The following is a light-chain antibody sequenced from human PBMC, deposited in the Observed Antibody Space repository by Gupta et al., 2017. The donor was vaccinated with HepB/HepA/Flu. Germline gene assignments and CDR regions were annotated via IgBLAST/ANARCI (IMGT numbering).Light chain of an antibody. CDR3: LLSYSGALV. Sequence: AVLTHEPSLSLSPGGTVTLTCGSSTGAVTSRHYPYWLQQKPDQAPRTLIYDTSTKHSLTPARFSGTLRGGKAAMTLSGAQDEDEAEYYCLLSYSGALVFGGGTKLTVL. CDR1: TGAVTSRHY. CDR2: DTS. J-gene: IGLJ2*01. V-gene: IGLV7-46*01.